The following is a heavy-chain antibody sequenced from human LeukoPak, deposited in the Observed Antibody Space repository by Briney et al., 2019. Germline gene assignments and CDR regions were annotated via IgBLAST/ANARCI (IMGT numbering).Heavy chain of an antibody. D-gene: IGHD6-13*01. CDR3: AREGSSSWYNFDY. Sequence: SETLSLTCSVYGGSFSGFYWNWIRQPPGKGLEWIGEINHSGSTHYSPSLKSRLSISVDPSKNQFSLKLSSVTAADTAVYYCAREGSSSWYNFDYWGQGTLVTVSS. CDR1: GGSFSGFY. CDR2: INHSGST. V-gene: IGHV4-34*01. J-gene: IGHJ4*02.